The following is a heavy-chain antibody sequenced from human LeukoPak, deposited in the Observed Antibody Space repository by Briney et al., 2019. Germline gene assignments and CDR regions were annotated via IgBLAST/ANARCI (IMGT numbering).Heavy chain of an antibody. CDR2: INWNSDRI. CDR3: AKDSSSSQYYGMDV. J-gene: IGHJ6*02. CDR1: GFTFDDYA. V-gene: IGHV3-9*01. D-gene: IGHD6-6*01. Sequence: GRSLRLSCAASGFTFDDYAMHWVRQAPGKGLEWVSGINWNSDRIGYADSVKGRFTISRDNAKNSLYLQMNSLRAEDTALYYCAKDSSSSQYYGMDVWGQGTTVTVSS.